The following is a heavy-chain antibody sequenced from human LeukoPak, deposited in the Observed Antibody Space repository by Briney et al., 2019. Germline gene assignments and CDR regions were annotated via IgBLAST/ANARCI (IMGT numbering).Heavy chain of an antibody. D-gene: IGHD1-26*01. CDR1: GYTFTNYD. CDR3: ARVWEAIDY. J-gene: IGHJ4*02. V-gene: IGHV1-8*01. Sequence: ASVKVSCKTSGYTFTNYDINWVRQATGQGLEWMGWMNPKSGNTGSAQRFQGRVTMTRDTSISTAYMELSSLRSEDTAVYYCARVWEAIDYWGLGTLVTVSS. CDR2: MNPKSGNT.